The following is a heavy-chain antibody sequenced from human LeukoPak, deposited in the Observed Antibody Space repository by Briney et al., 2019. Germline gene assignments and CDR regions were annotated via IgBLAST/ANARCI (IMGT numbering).Heavy chain of an antibody. CDR2: ISYDGTNK. CDR1: GFTFSSYG. CDR3: AGSNYDILTGYYY. J-gene: IGHJ4*02. Sequence: GGSLRLSCAASGFTFSSYGMHWVRQAPGKGLEWVAVISYDGTNKYYADSVKGRFTISRDNAKNSLYLQMNSLRAEDTAVYYCAGSNYDILTGYYYWGQGTLVTVSS. V-gene: IGHV3-30*03. D-gene: IGHD3-9*01.